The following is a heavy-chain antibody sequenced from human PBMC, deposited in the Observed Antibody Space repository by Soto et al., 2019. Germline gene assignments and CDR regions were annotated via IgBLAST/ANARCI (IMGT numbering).Heavy chain of an antibody. D-gene: IGHD5-12*01. CDR3: ARDLVLATRRLLDYYYYYGMDV. J-gene: IGHJ6*02. V-gene: IGHV3-30-3*01. Sequence: LRLSFAASGXTFSSYAMHWVRQAPGKGLEWVAVISYDGSNKYYADSVKGRFTISRDNSKNTLYLQMNSLRAEDTAVYYCARDLVLATRRLLDYYYYYGMDVWGQGTTVTVSS. CDR2: ISYDGSNK. CDR1: GXTFSSYA.